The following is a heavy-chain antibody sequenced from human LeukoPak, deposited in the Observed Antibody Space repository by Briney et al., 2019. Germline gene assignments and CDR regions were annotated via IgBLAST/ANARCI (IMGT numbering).Heavy chain of an antibody. CDR3: VCGWSLRY. D-gene: IGHD6-19*01. J-gene: IGHJ4*02. CDR2: INPSGGST. CDR1: GYTFTSYY. Sequence: ASVKVSCKASGYTFTSYYMHWVRQAPGQGLEWMGIINPSGGSTSYAQKFQGRVTMTRDTSISTAYMELNRLTSDDTAVYYCVCGWSLRYWGQGTLVTVSS. V-gene: IGHV1-46*01.